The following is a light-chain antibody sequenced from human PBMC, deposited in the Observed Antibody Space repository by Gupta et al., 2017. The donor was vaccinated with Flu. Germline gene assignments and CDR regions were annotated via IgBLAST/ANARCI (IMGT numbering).Light chain of an antibody. J-gene: IGLJ1*01. CDR1: NSYIGVYNF. Sequence: QSALTQPASVSGFPGQSITIPCTGTNSYIGVYNFASWYQQFPGKAPKLLIFGVHNRPSGIFDRCSGSKSGNTASLTISGLQPEDEADYYCSSFTASSTVVFGTGTKVTVL. CDR2: GVH. V-gene: IGLV2-14*01. CDR3: SSFTASSTVV.